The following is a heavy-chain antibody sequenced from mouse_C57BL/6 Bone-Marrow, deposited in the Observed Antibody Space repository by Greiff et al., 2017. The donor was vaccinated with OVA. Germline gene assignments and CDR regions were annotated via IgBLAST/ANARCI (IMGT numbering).Heavy chain of an antibody. CDR2: IDPENGDT. V-gene: IGHV14-4*01. CDR3: TTGRGAY. CDR1: GFNIKDDY. J-gene: IGHJ3*01. Sequence: EVQLQQSGAELVRPGASVKLSCTASGFNIKDDYMHWVKQRPEQGLEWIGWIDPENGDTEYASKFQGKATITADTSSNTAYLQLSSLTSEDTAVCYGTTGRGAYWGKGTLVTVSA.